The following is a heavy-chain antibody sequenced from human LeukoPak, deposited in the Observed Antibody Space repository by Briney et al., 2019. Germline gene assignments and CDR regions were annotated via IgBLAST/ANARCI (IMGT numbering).Heavy chain of an antibody. V-gene: IGHV3-23*01. CDR1: GFTFSRYA. CDR2: ISGSGGST. J-gene: IGHJ6*02. CDR3: AKAYGSGSNESVYYGMDV. D-gene: IGHD3-10*01. Sequence: GGSLRLSCAASGFTFSRYAMSWVRQAPGKGLEWVSAISGSGGSTYYADSVKGRFTISRDNSKNTLYLQMNSLRAEDTAVYYCAKAYGSGSNESVYYGMDVWGQGTTVTVSS.